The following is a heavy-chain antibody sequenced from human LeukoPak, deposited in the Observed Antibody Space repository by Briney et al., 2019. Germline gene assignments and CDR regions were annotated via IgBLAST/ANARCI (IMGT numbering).Heavy chain of an antibody. CDR2: ITDSGGDT. CDR3: VRDSDGGY. Sequence: GGSLRLSCAASGFTFSSYAMTWVRQAPGKGLEWASAITDSGGDTYHADSVKGRFTISRDNSKNTLYLQMNSLRAEDTAVYYCVRDSDGGYWGQGTLVTVSS. D-gene: IGHD2-21*02. J-gene: IGHJ4*02. CDR1: GFTFSSYA. V-gene: IGHV3-23*01.